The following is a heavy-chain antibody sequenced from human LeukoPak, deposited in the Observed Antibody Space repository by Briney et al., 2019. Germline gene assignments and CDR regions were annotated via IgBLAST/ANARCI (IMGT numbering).Heavy chain of an antibody. CDR3: ARVRYYAFDI. CDR1: GFIFSSYY. Sequence: PGGSLRLSCAASGFIFSSYYIHWVRQAPGKGLEWVSSISGDSDYIYYADSVKGRFTISRDNAKNSLYLQAHSLRAGDTAVYYCARVRYYAFDIWGQGTMVTVSS. J-gene: IGHJ3*02. V-gene: IGHV3-21*01. D-gene: IGHD1-26*01. CDR2: ISGDSDYI.